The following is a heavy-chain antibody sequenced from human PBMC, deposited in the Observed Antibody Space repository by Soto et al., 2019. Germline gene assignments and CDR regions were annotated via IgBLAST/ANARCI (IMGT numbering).Heavy chain of an antibody. J-gene: IGHJ4*02. CDR1: GGSFNRHT. Sequence: QVQLVQSGAEVRKPGSSVRVSCKASGGSFNRHTISWVRQAPGQGLEWMGGIIPIFGTANHAQKFQGRVTIIADESTSTVYMELSSLRSDDTAIYYCARGWGYDSTDDYYAYWGQGTQVIVSS. V-gene: IGHV1-69*01. CDR3: ARGWGYDSTDDYYAY. D-gene: IGHD3-22*01. CDR2: IIPIFGTA.